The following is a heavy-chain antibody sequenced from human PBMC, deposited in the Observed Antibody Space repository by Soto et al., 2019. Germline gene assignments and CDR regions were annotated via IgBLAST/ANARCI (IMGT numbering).Heavy chain of an antibody. CDR3: AREAEAATI. J-gene: IGHJ4*02. CDR1: GFTFSSDG. D-gene: IGHD6-25*01. CDR2: IWYDGSNK. V-gene: IGHV3-33*01. Sequence: QVQLVESGGGVVQPGRSLRLSCAASGFTFSSDGMHWVRQAPGKGLEWVAVIWYDGSNKYYADSVKGRFTISRDNSKNTLYLQMNSLRAEDTAVYYCAREAEAATIWGQGTLVTVSS.